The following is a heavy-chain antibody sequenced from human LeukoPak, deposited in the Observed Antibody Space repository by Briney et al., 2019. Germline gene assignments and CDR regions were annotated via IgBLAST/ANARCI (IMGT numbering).Heavy chain of an antibody. CDR3: ARQQLPKRAGDYQLLYKDAFDI. CDR2: ISYDGSQK. CDR1: GFTFTSFA. Sequence: GGSLRLSCAASGFTFTSFAMHWVRQAPGKGLEWVAVISYDGSQKYYPDSVKGRFTISRDNSKNTVYLQVNSLRAEDTAVYYCARQQLPKRAGDYQLLYKDAFDIWGQGTMVTVSS. D-gene: IGHD2-2*02. V-gene: IGHV3-30-3*01. J-gene: IGHJ3*02.